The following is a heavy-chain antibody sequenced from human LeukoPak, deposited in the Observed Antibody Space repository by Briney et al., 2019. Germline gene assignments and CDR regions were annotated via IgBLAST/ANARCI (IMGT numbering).Heavy chain of an antibody. D-gene: IGHD5/OR15-5a*01. CDR2: INQDGSKK. J-gene: IGHJ4*02. V-gene: IGHV3-7*01. CDR1: RFTFSNYW. Sequence: QSGGSLRLSCVASRFTFSNYWMSWVRQAPGKGLEWVANINQDGSKKPYADSMKGRFTISRDNAKESLYLQLNSLRADDTAVYYCAKWGPHCVGVYCPALDSWGQGTLVTVSS. CDR3: AKWGPHCVGVYCPALDS.